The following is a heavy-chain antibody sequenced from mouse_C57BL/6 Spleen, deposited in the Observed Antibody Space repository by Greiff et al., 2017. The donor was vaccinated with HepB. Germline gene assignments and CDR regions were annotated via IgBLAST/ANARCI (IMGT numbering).Heavy chain of an antibody. Sequence: DVMLVESGGGLVKPGGSLKLSCAASGFTFSSYTMSWVRQTPEKRLEWVATISGGGGNTYYPDSVKGRFTISRDNAKNTLYLQMSSLRSEDTALYYCARQTDYYGSSLFDYWGQGTTLTVSS. CDR1: GFTFSSYT. CDR3: ARQTDYYGSSLFDY. CDR2: ISGGGGNT. J-gene: IGHJ2*01. V-gene: IGHV5-9*01. D-gene: IGHD1-1*01.